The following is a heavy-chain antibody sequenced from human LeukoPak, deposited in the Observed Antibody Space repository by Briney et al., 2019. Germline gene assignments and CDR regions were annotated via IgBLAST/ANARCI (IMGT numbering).Heavy chain of an antibody. J-gene: IGHJ6*02. CDR3: ARARIVVVPAAISYYYYGMDV. D-gene: IGHD2-2*02. CDR1: GGSISSYY. Sequence: PSETLSLTCTVSGGSISSYYWSWIRQPPGKGLEWIGEINHSGSTNYNPSLKSRVTISVDTSKNQFSLKLSSVTAADTAVYYCARARIVVVPAAISYYYYGMDVWGQGTTVTVSS. V-gene: IGHV4-34*01. CDR2: INHSGST.